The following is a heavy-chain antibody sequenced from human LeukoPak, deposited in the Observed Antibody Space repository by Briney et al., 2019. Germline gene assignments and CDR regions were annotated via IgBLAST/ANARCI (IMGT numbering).Heavy chain of an antibody. V-gene: IGHV1-69*13. CDR1: GGTFSSYA. D-gene: IGHD4-23*01. CDR2: IIPIFGTT. CDR3: ARTTTVVTEYFQH. J-gene: IGHJ1*01. Sequence: SVKVSCKASGGTFSSYAINWVRQAPGQGLEWMGGIIPIFGTTNYAQKFQGRVTITADESTSTAYMELSSLRSEDTAVYFCARTTTVVTEYFQHWGQGTLVAVSS.